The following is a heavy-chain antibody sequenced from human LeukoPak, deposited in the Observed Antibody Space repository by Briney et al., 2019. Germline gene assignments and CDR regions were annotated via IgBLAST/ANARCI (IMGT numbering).Heavy chain of an antibody. CDR1: GFTFDDYA. V-gene: IGHV3-9*01. CDR3: AKDWGLTLNYGMDV. D-gene: IGHD7-27*01. J-gene: IGHJ6*02. Sequence: GGSLRLSCAASGFTFDDYAMHWVRQAPGKGLEGGSGISWNSGSIDYADSVKGRFTISRDNAKNPLYLQMNSLRAEDTALYYCAKDWGLTLNYGMDVWGQGTTVTVSS. CDR2: ISWNSGSI.